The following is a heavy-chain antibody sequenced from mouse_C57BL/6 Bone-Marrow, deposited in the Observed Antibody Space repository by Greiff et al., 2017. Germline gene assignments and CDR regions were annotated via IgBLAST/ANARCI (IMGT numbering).Heavy chain of an antibody. CDR2: INHSNGGT. Sequence: VQLQQPGTELVKPGASVKLSCKASGYTFTSYWMNWVKQRPGQGLEWIGNINHSNGGTNYNEKFTRKGRLTLDKASSTGYMQLSNLSSDDAAVNYCSRCGWLLRGDYWGQGTSVTVSS. J-gene: IGHJ4*01. CDR3: SRCGWLLRGDY. D-gene: IGHD2-3*01. CDR1: GYTFTSYW. V-gene: IGHV1-53*01.